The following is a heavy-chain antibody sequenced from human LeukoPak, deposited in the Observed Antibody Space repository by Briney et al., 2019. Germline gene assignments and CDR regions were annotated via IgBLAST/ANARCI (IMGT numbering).Heavy chain of an antibody. CDR1: GFTFSSYA. D-gene: IGHD3-16*01. CDR2: ISYDGSNK. Sequence: PGGSLRLSCAASGFTFSSYAMHWVRQAPGKGLEWVAVISYDGSNKYYADSVKGRFTISRDNSKNTLYLQMNSLRAEDTAVYYCAKGDFAWGYRYWYFDLWGRGTLVTVSS. CDR3: AKGDFAWGYRYWYFDL. V-gene: IGHV3-30-3*01. J-gene: IGHJ2*01.